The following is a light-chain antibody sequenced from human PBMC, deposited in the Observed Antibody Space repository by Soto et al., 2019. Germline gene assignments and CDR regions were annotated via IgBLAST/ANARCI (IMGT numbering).Light chain of an antibody. Sequence: QLVLTQSPSASASLGASVKLTCTLSSGHSNYAIAWHQQQPEKGPRYLMKVNGDGSHNKGDGNPDRFSGSSSGAQRYPTISSLPSEGEGKYYCQYWETRILVFGGGTKLTVL. V-gene: IGLV4-69*01. CDR1: SGHSNYA. CDR2: VNGDGSH. J-gene: IGLJ2*01. CDR3: QYWETRILV.